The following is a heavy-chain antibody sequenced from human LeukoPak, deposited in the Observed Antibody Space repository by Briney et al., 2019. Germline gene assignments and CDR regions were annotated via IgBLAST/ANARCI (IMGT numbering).Heavy chain of an antibody. V-gene: IGHV3-15*01. D-gene: IGHD2-21*02. CDR1: GFTFTNAW. J-gene: IGHJ4*02. Sequence: GGSLRLSCAASGFTFTNAWMSWVRQAPGKGLEWVGRIKSKTDGGTTDHAAPVKGRFTISRDDSKNTLYLQMNSLKTEDTAVYYCTTGAAYCGNDCYSSPDYWGQGTLLTVPS. CDR2: IKSKTDGGTT. CDR3: TTGAAYCGNDCYSSPDY.